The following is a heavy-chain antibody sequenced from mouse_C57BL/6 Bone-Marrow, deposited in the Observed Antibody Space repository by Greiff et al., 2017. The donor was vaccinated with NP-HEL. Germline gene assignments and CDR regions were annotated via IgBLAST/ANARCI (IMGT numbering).Heavy chain of an antibody. CDR1: GYTFTSYW. J-gene: IGHJ4*01. V-gene: IGHV1-59*01. CDR3: ARDGSSYLYAMDY. CDR2: IDPSDSYT. Sequence: QVQLQQPGAELVRPGTSVKLSCKASGYTFTSYWMHWVKQRPGQGLEWIGVIDPSDSYTNYNQKFKGKATLTVDTSSSTAYMQLSSLISEDSAVYYCARDGSSYLYAMDYWGQGTSVTVSS. D-gene: IGHD1-1*01.